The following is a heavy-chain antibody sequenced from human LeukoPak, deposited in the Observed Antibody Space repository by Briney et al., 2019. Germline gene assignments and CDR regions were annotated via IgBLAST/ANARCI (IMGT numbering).Heavy chain of an antibody. CDR1: GYTFTSYG. CDR3: ARGGKSELGTCDF. V-gene: IGHV1-2*02. D-gene: IGHD7-27*01. J-gene: IGHJ4*02. CDR2: IIPNSGGA. Sequence: ASVKVSCKASGYTFTSYGISWVRQAPGQGLEWMGGIIPNSGGANYAQKFRGRVTMTMDTSINTAYMELSNLRSDDTAVYYCARGGKSELGTCDFWGQGTLVTVSA.